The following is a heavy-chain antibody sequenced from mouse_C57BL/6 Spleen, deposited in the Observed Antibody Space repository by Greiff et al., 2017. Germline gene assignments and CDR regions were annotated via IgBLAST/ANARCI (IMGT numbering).Heavy chain of an antibody. Sequence: VQLQQSGPGLVQPSQSLSITCTVSGFSLTSYGVHWVRQSPGKGLEWLGVIWSGGGTDYNAAFISRLSSSKDNSKSQVFFKMNSLQADDTAIYYCARKSQLGVDYWGQGTTLTVSS. CDR1: GFSLTSYG. J-gene: IGHJ2*01. CDR3: ARKSQLGVDY. CDR2: IWSGGGT. D-gene: IGHD4-1*02. V-gene: IGHV2-2*01.